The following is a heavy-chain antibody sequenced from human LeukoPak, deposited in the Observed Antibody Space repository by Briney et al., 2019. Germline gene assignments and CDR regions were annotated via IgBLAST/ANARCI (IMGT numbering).Heavy chain of an antibody. J-gene: IGHJ3*02. CDR1: GFTFSSYS. V-gene: IGHV3-21*01. D-gene: IGHD3-22*01. CDR2: ISSSSSDI. Sequence: GGSLRLSCAASGFTFSSYSMNWVRQAPGKGLEWVSSISSSSSDIYYADSVRGRFTISRDNAKNSLYLQMNSLRAEDTAVYYCASLLISTYYYDSSGPDALDIWGQGTMVTVSS. CDR3: ASLLISTYYYDSSGPDALDI.